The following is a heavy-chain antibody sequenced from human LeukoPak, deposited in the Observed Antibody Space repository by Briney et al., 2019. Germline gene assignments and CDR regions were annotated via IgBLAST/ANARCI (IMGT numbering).Heavy chain of an antibody. J-gene: IGHJ6*03. CDR3: ARVRYSSGWHYYYYYYMDV. D-gene: IGHD6-19*01. CDR2: INHSGST. Sequence: PSETLSLTCAVYGGSFSGYYWSWIRLPPGKGLEWIGEINHSGSTNYNPSLKSRVTISVDTSKNQFSLKLSSVTAADTAVYYCARVRYSSGWHYYYYYYMDVWGKGTTVTVSS. CDR1: GGSFSGYY. V-gene: IGHV4-34*01.